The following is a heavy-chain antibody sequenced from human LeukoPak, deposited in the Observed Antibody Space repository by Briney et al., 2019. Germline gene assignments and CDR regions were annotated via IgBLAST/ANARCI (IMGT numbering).Heavy chain of an antibody. D-gene: IGHD3-22*01. Sequence: SETLSLTCAVSGGSISSGGYSWSWIRQPPGKGLEWIGYIYHSGSTHYNPSLKSRVTISVDRSKNQFSLKLSSVTAADTAVYYCARSYDSSGYYLGYWGQGTLVTVSS. CDR1: GGSISSGGYS. V-gene: IGHV4-30-2*01. CDR3: ARSYDSSGYYLGY. CDR2: IYHSGST. J-gene: IGHJ4*02.